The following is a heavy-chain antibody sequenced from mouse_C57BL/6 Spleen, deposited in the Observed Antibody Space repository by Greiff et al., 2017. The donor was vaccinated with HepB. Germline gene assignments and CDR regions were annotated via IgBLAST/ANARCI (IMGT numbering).Heavy chain of an antibody. J-gene: IGHJ4*01. Sequence: SGTVLARPGASVKMSCKTSGYTFTSYWMHWVKQRPGQGLEWIGAIYPGNSDTSYNQKFKGKAKLTAVTTASTAYMELSSLTNEDSADYYCTRGGYGSSYGAMDYWGQGTSVTVSS. CDR3: TRGGYGSSYGAMDY. D-gene: IGHD1-1*01. CDR1: GYTFTSYW. CDR2: IYPGNSDT. V-gene: IGHV1-5*01.